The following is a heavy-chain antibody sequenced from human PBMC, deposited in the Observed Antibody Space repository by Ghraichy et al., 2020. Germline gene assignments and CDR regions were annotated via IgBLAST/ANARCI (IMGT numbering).Heavy chain of an antibody. D-gene: IGHD3-10*01. CDR2: IYPGDSDT. CDR3: AIVQEDTMVRGVIVNWFDP. V-gene: IGHV5-51*01. J-gene: IGHJ5*02. CDR1: GYSFTSYW. Sequence: GESLNISCKGSGYSFTSYWIGWVRQMPGKGLEWMGIIYPGDSDTRYSPSFQGQVTISADKSISTAYLQWSSLKASDTAMYYCAIVQEDTMVRGVIVNWFDPWGQGTLVTVSS.